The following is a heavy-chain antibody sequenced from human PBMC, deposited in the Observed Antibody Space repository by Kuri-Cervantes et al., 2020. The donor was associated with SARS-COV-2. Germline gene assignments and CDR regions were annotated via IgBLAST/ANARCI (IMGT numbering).Heavy chain of an antibody. D-gene: IGHD3-16*01. CDR2: ISVPGADT. CDR1: TFPFNNKA. V-gene: IGHV3-23*01. Sequence: GGSLRPSCAALTFPFNNKALIWVRQAPGKGLEWVSSISVPGADTNDADSVKGRFTSSRDNSKVTLYLQRNSLRAEDTAVYYCANVYTMGVSLDWGQGTLVTVSS. CDR3: ANVYTMGVSLD. J-gene: IGHJ4*02.